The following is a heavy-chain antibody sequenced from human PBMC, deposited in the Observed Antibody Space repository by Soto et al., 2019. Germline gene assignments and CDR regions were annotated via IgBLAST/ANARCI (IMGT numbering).Heavy chain of an antibody. V-gene: IGHV1-18*01. CDR2: ISAYNGNT. J-gene: IGHJ6*02. CDR1: GYTFTSYG. Sequence: ASVKVSCKASGYTFTSYGISWVRQAPGQGLEWMGWISAYNGNTNYAQKLQGRVTMTTDTSTSTAYMELRSLRSDDTAVYYCAREVLWELIDYYYYYGMDVWGQGTTVTVSS. CDR3: AREVLWELIDYYYYYGMDV. D-gene: IGHD1-26*01.